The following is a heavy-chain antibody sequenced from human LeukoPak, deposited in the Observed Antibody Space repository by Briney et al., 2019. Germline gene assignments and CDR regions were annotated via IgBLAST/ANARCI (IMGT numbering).Heavy chain of an antibody. Sequence: GGSLRLSCAASGFTFSSYSMNWVRQAPGKGLEWVSYISSSSSTIYYADSVKGRFTISRDNAKNSLYLQMNSLRAEDTAVYYCAKYYDFWSGHYYMDVWGKGTTVTVSS. CDR3: AKYYDFWSGHYYMDV. CDR1: GFTFSSYS. CDR2: ISSSSSTI. J-gene: IGHJ6*03. D-gene: IGHD3-3*01. V-gene: IGHV3-48*01.